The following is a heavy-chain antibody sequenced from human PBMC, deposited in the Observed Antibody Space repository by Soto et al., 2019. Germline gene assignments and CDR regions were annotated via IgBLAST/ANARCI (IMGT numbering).Heavy chain of an antibody. V-gene: IGHV3-53*01. CDR1: GFTVSSNY. CDR3: ARDGGDNGSSYGMDV. D-gene: IGHD5-12*01. Sequence: GGSLRLSCAASGFTVSSNYMSWVRQAPGKGLEWVSVIYSGGSTYYADSVKGRFTISRDNSKNTLYLQMNSLRAEDTAVYYCARDGGDNGSSYGMDVGGQGTTVTVSS. J-gene: IGHJ6*02. CDR2: IYSGGST.